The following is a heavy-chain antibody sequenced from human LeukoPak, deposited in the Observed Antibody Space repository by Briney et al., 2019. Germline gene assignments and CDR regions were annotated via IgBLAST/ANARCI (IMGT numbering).Heavy chain of an antibody. J-gene: IGHJ4*02. V-gene: IGHV3-33*06. D-gene: IGHD2-21*02. CDR3: AKATSGGDYRSHYKFDY. CDR2: VWYDGSNK. Sequence: PGRSLRLSCAASGFTFSNYGMHWVRQAPGKGLEWAAVVWYDGSNKYYADSVKGRFTISRDNSENTLYLQMSSLRAEDTAVYYCAKATSGGDYRSHYKFDYWGLGTLVTVSS. CDR1: GFTFSNYG.